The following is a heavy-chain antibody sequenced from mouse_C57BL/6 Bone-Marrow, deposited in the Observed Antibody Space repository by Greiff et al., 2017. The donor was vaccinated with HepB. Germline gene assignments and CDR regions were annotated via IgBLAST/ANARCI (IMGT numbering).Heavy chain of an antibody. CDR3: ARSFYYSLFDY. Sequence: VQLQQSGTELVKPGASVKLSCKASGYTFTSYWMHWVKQRPRQGLEWIGNINPSNGGTNYNEKFKSKATLTVDKSSSTAYMQLSSLTSEDSAVYYCARSFYYSLFDYWGQGTTLTVSS. CDR2: INPSNGGT. V-gene: IGHV1-53*01. J-gene: IGHJ2*01. CDR1: GYTFTSYW. D-gene: IGHD2-12*01.